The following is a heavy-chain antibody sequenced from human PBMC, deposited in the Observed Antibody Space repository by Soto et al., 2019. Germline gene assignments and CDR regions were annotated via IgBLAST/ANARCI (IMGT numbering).Heavy chain of an antibody. D-gene: IGHD1-26*01. CDR3: ARGILGATTPFDY. CDR2: IYYSGST. CDR1: GGSICGFY. J-gene: IGHJ4*02. Sequence: QVQLQESGPGLVKPSETLSLTCSVFGGSICGFYWSWVRQPPGKGLEWIGYIYYSGSTNYCPSLKSRVTISLDTSKNQLSLRLSSVTAADTAVYYCARGILGATTPFDYWGQGTLVTVSS. V-gene: IGHV4-59*01.